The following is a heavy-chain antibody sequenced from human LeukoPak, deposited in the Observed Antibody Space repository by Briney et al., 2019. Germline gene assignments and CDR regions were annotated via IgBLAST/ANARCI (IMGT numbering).Heavy chain of an antibody. D-gene: IGHD1-26*01. J-gene: IGHJ5*02. CDR2: INPGNGNT. Sequence: ASVKVSCKASGYEFTTYGIHWVRQAPGQRFEWMGWINPGNGNTKYSQKFQGRVTVTRDTSASTAYMELSSLRSEDTAVYYCAFYSPNSGPWFDPWGQGTLVIVSS. CDR3: AFYSPNSGPWFDP. CDR1: GYEFTTYG. V-gene: IGHV1-3*01.